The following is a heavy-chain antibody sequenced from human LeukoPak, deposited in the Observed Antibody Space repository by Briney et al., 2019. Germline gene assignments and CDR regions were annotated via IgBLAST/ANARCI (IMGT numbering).Heavy chain of an antibody. CDR1: GFTFDDYA. CDR3: AKGRLVVVPAAIPDAFDI. Sequence: GGSLRLSCAASGFTFDDYAMHWVRQAPGKGLEWVSGISWNSGSIGYADSVKGRFTISRDNAKNSLYLQMNSLRAEDTALYYCAKGRLVVVPAAIPDAFDIWGQGTMVTVSS. J-gene: IGHJ3*02. D-gene: IGHD2-2*01. V-gene: IGHV3-9*01. CDR2: ISWNSGSI.